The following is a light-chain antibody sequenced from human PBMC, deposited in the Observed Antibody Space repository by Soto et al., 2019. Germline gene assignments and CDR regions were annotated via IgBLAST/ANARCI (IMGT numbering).Light chain of an antibody. CDR1: QSVGSSY. CDR3: QQYGSSPWT. Sequence: DIVLTQSPGTLSLSPGKRATLSCRASQSVGSSYLAWYQQKPGQAPRLLIYGASSRATGIPDRFSGSGSGTDFTLTISRLEPEDFAVYYCQQYGSSPWTFGQGTKVDIK. J-gene: IGKJ1*01. CDR2: GAS. V-gene: IGKV3-20*01.